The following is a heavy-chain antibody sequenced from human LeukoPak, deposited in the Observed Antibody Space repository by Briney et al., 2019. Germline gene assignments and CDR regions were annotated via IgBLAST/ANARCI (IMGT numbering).Heavy chain of an antibody. V-gene: IGHV1-46*01. J-gene: IGHJ4*02. CDR2: INPSGGST. Sequence: ASVKVSCKASGYTFTSYYMHWVRQAPGQGLEWMGIINPSGGSTNYAQKFQGRVTMARDTSTSTVYMELSSLRSEDTAVYYCARSYSSGWDYWGQGTLVTVSS. CDR3: ARSYSSGWDY. D-gene: IGHD6-19*01. CDR1: GYTFTSYY.